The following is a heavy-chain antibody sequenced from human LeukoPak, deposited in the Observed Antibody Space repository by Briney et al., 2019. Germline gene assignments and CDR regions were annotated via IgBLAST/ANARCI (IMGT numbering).Heavy chain of an antibody. CDR3: ARITFGDNHFDI. CDR2: IYSSGST. Sequence: SETLSLTCTVSGDSVSSNSYYWSWIRQPPGKGLEWIAYIYSSGSTNYNPSLKSRVTISVDTSRNQFSLTLSSVTAADTAIYYCARITFGDNHFDIWGRGTMVTVSS. CDR1: GDSVSSNSYY. J-gene: IGHJ3*02. V-gene: IGHV4-61*01. D-gene: IGHD4-23*01.